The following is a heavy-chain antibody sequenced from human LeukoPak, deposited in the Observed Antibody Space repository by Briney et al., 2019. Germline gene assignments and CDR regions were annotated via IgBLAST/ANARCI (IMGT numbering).Heavy chain of an antibody. CDR1: GDSISSTSYF. CDR3: ARHKCSGIYCPFDY. D-gene: IGHD2-15*01. Sequence: SQTLSLTCTVSGDSISSTSYFWGWSRQPPGKGLEWIGTIYFSGTTYYNPSLKSRVTISLDTSKNQFSLKLSSVSASDTAVYYCARHKCSGIYCPFDYWGQGTLVTVSS. J-gene: IGHJ4*02. V-gene: IGHV4-39*01. CDR2: IYFSGTT.